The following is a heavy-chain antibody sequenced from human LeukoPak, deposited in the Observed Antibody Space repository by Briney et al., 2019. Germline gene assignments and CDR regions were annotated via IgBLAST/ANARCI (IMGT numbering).Heavy chain of an antibody. J-gene: IGHJ4*02. D-gene: IGHD3-9*01. CDR1: GGTFSSYA. Sequence: ASVKVSCKASGGTFSSYAISWVRQAPGQGLEWMGGIIPIFGTANYAQKFQGRVMITADESTSTAYMELSSLRSEDTAVYYCARGIPADYDILTGHHKLDYWGQGTLVTVSS. V-gene: IGHV1-69*01. CDR3: ARGIPADYDILTGHHKLDY. CDR2: IIPIFGTA.